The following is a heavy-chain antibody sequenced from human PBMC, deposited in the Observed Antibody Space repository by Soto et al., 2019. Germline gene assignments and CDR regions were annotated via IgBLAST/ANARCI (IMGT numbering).Heavy chain of an antibody. CDR3: AGSMDYYDSSGGWD. D-gene: IGHD3-22*01. CDR1: GGTFSSYA. CDR2: IIPIFGTA. J-gene: IGHJ4*02. V-gene: IGHV1-69*01. Sequence: QVQLVQSVAEVKKPGSSVKVSCKASGGTFSSYAISWVRQAPGQGLEWMGGIIPIFGTANYAQKFQGRVTITADESTSTAYMELSSLRSEDTAVYYCAGSMDYYDSSGGWDWGQGPLVTVSS.